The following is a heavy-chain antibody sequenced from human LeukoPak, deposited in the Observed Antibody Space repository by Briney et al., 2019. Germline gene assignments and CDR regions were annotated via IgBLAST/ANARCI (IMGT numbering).Heavy chain of an antibody. J-gene: IGHJ4*02. D-gene: IGHD2-15*01. CDR2: ISSSGSTI. CDR1: GFTFSSYE. CDR3: ARVKAEWGGGSTVDY. V-gene: IGHV3-48*03. Sequence: PGGSLRLSCAASGFTFSSYEMNWVRQAPGKGLGWVSYISSSGSTIYYADSVKGRFTISRDNAKNSLYLQMNSLRAEDTAVYYCARVKAEWGGGSTVDYWGQGTLVTVSS.